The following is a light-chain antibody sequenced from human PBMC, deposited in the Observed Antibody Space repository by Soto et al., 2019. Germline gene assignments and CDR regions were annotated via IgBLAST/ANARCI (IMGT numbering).Light chain of an antibody. CDR2: DAS. J-gene: IGKJ5*01. V-gene: IGKV1-12*02. Sequence: DIQMTQSPSSVSASAGDRVTITCRASQGSSSWLAWYQQKPGKAPQLLIYDASYLQSGVPSRFSGSGSGTDFTLPISSLQPEDFATYYCQQDNTFPFTFGQGTRLEIK. CDR1: QGSSSW. CDR3: QQDNTFPFT.